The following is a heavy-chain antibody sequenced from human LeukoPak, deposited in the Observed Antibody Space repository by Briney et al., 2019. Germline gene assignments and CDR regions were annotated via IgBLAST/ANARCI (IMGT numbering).Heavy chain of an antibody. Sequence: GGSLRLSCAASGFTFSSYAMSWVRQAPGKGLEWVSVVSGSDSSTYYADSVKGRFTISRDNSKNTLYLQMNSLRAEDTAVYYCARVTCEGGSCYSDYWGQGTLLTVSS. CDR3: ARVTCEGGSCYSDY. CDR2: VSGSDSST. J-gene: IGHJ4*02. D-gene: IGHD2-15*01. V-gene: IGHV3-23*01. CDR1: GFTFSSYA.